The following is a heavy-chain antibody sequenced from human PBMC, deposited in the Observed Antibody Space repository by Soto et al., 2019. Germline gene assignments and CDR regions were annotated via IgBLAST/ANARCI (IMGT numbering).Heavy chain of an antibody. J-gene: IGHJ5*02. CDR1: GGSISSGGYA. Sequence: QMRLQESGSGLVKPSQTLSLTCAVSGGSISSGGYAWNWIRQPPGKGLEWIGYIYHSGYTSYNPSLKIRVTISVDKSKNQFSLDLSFVTAADTAVYYCARDSLTGNYFDPWGQGTLVTVSS. V-gene: IGHV4-30-2*01. CDR2: IYHSGYT. D-gene: IGHD1-7*01. CDR3: ARDSLTGNYFDP.